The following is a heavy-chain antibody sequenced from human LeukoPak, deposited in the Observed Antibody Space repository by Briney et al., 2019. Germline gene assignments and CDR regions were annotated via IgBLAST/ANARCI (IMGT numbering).Heavy chain of an antibody. CDR2: INHSGST. V-gene: IGHV4-34*01. CDR3: ARAVKYYYDSSGYPKWFDP. D-gene: IGHD3-22*01. Sequence: PSETLSLTCAVYGGSFSGYYWSWIRQPPGKGLEWIGEINHSGSTNYNPSLKSRVTISVDTSKNQFSLKLSSVTAADTAVYYCARAVKYYYDSSGYPKWFDPWGQGTLVTVSS. CDR1: GGSFSGYY. J-gene: IGHJ5*02.